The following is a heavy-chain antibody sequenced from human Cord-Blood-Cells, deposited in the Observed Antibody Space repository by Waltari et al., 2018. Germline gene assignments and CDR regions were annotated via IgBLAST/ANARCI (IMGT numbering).Heavy chain of an antibody. CDR1: GFTFSGSA. J-gene: IGHJ4*02. Sequence: EVQLVESGGGLVQPGGSLKLSCAASGFTFSGSAMHWVRQASGEGREWVGRIRSKANSYATAYAASVKGRFTISRDDSKNTAYLQMNSLKTEDTAVYYCTRPLTGEDYWGQGTLVTVSS. CDR3: TRPLTGEDY. CDR2: IRSKANSYAT. V-gene: IGHV3-73*02. D-gene: IGHD7-27*01.